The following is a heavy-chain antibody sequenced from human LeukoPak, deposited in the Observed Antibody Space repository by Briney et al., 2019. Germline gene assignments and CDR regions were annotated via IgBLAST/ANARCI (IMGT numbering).Heavy chain of an antibody. CDR2: INPSGST. J-gene: IGHJ4*02. D-gene: IGHD6-25*01. CDR3: ARGSRRLRTFDY. Sequence: PSETLSLTCAVYGGSFSGYYWSWIRQPPGKGLEWIGGINPSGSTNYNPSLKSRVTISVDTSKNQFSLKLSSVTAADTAVYYCARGSRRLRTFDYWGQGTLVTVSS. V-gene: IGHV4-34*01. CDR1: GGSFSGYY.